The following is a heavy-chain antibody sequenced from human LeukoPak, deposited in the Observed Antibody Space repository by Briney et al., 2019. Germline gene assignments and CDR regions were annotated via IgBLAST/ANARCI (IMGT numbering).Heavy chain of an antibody. CDR1: GFTFRSYS. V-gene: IGHV3-48*04. CDR3: ARGGPDFWSGPTDY. J-gene: IGHJ4*02. Sequence: GGSLGLSCAASGFTFRSYSMRWVRQAPGKGLEWVSYISSSSSTIYYADSVKGRFTISRDNAKNSLYLQMNSLRAEDTAVYYCARGGPDFWSGPTDYWGQGTLVTVSS. D-gene: IGHD3-3*01. CDR2: ISSSSSTI.